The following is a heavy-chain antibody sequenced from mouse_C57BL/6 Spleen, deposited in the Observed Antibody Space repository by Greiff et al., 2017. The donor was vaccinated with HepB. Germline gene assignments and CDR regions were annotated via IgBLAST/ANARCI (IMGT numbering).Heavy chain of an antibody. CDR1: GYTFTSYW. Sequence: VQLQQPGAELVRPGSSVKLSCKASGYTFTSYWMHWVKQRPIQGLEWIGNIDPSDSETHYNQKFKDKATLTVDKSSNTAYMQLSSLTSEDPAVYYCERSEDGYDEGFAYWGQGTLVTVSA. D-gene: IGHD2-2*01. J-gene: IGHJ3*01. CDR2: IDPSDSET. V-gene: IGHV1-52*01. CDR3: ERSEDGYDEGFAY.